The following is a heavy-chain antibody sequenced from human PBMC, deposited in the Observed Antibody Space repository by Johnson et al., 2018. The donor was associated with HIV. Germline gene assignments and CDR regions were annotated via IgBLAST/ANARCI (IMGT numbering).Heavy chain of an antibody. J-gene: IGHJ3*02. D-gene: IGHD6-6*01. CDR1: GFTFSSYG. V-gene: IGHV3-33*06. CDR3: AKDLSSSDLFDAFDI. CDR2: IWYDGSNN. Sequence: VQVVESGGGVVQPGRSLRLSCAASGFTFSSYGMHWVRQAPGKGLEWVAVIWYDGSNNYYADSVKGRFTISRDNSKKTLYLQMNSLRAEDTAVYYCAKDLSSSDLFDAFDIWGQGTMVTVSS.